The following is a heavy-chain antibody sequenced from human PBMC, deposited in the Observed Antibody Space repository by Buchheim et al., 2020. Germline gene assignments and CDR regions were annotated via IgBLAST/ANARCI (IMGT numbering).Heavy chain of an antibody. CDR3: AKDRAYMTTVVTVFDY. CDR1: GFTFTTYA. D-gene: IGHD4-23*01. J-gene: IGHJ4*02. CDR2: IGTGGGDT. V-gene: IGHV3-23*01. Sequence: EVQLLESGGRLVEPGGSLRLSCAASGFTFTTYAMSWVRQAPGKGLEWVSAIGTGGGDTYYPDSVKGRFTISRDNSKNTLYLQMNSLRAEDTAVYYCAKDRAYMTTVVTVFDYWGQGTL.